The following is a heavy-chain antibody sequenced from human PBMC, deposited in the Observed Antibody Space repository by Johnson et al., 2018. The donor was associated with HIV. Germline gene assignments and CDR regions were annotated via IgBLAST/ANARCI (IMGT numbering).Heavy chain of an antibody. V-gene: IGHV3-30-3*01. CDR2: ISYDGSSK. D-gene: IGHD2-21*01. CDR1: GFTFSSYA. CDR3: ARGYGVVIALLDAFDI. J-gene: IGHJ3*02. Sequence: QVTLVESGGGVVQPGRSLRLSCAASGFTFSSYAMHWVRQAPGKGLEWVAVISYDGSSKYYADSVKGRFTISRDNSKNTLYLQMNSLRAEDTAVYYCARGYGVVIALLDAFDIWGQGTMVTVSS.